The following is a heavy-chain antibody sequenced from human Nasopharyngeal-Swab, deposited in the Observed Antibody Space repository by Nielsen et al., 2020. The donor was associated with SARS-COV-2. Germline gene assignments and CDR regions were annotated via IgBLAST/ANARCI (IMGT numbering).Heavy chain of an antibody. Sequence: VSVKVSCKASGYTFTSYDINWVRQATGQGLEWMGWMNPNSGNTGYAQKFQGRVTMTRNTSISTAYMELSSLRSEDTAVYYCARGISLYYYYYYMDVWGKGTTVTVSS. CDR2: MNPNSGNT. CDR1: GYTFTSYD. V-gene: IGHV1-8*01. J-gene: IGHJ6*03. CDR3: ARGISLYYYYYYMDV. D-gene: IGHD3-3*02.